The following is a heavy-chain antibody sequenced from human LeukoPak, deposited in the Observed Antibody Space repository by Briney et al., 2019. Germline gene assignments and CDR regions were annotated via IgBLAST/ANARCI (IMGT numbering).Heavy chain of an antibody. CDR1: GSTFSSYS. Sequence: GGSLRLSCAASGSTFSSYSVNWVRQAPGKGLEWISYIRSGSTFIFYADSVKGRFTISRDDAKNSVYLQMNSLRDGDTAIYYCAKEGSGSYLETWGLGTLVTVSS. CDR2: IRSGSTFI. CDR3: AKEGSGSYLET. D-gene: IGHD1-26*01. J-gene: IGHJ5*02. V-gene: IGHV3-48*02.